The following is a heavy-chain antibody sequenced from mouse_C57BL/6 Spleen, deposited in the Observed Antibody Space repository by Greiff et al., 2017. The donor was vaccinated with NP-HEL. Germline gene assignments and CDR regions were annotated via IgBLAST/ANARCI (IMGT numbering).Heavy chain of an antibody. V-gene: IGHV5-17*01. CDR1: GFTFSDYG. J-gene: IGHJ2*01. Sequence: EVMLVESGGGLVKPGGSLKLSCAASGFTFSDYGMHWVRQAPEKGLEWVAYISSGSSTIYYADTVKGRFTISRDNAKNTLFLQMTSLRSEDTAMYYWARGGGGRYDGYYGEYFDYWGQGTTLTVSS. CDR2: ISSGSSTI. CDR3: ARGGGGRYDGYYGEYFDY. D-gene: IGHD2-3*01.